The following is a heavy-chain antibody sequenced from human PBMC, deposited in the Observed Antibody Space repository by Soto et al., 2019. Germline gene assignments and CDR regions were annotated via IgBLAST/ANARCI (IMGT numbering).Heavy chain of an antibody. CDR1: GYTFTSYD. D-gene: IGHD2-2*01. V-gene: IGHV1-8*01. CDR3: ASGFWGRYCSSTSCPRGHYYYYMDV. J-gene: IGHJ6*03. Sequence: GASVKVSCKASGYTFTSYDINWVRQATGQGLEWMGWMNPNSGNTGYAQKFQGRVTMTRNTSISTAYIELSILRFEDTVVYYCASGFWGRYCSSTSCPRGHYYYYMDVWGKGTTVTVSS. CDR2: MNPNSGNT.